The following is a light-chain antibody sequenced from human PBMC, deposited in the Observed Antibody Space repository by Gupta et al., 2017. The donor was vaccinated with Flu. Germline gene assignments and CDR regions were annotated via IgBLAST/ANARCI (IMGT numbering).Light chain of an antibody. V-gene: IGLV2-14*01. J-gene: IGLJ1*01. CDR3: SSYTSSSTLNV. CDR1: SSDVGGYNY. CDR2: EIS. Sequence: QSALTQPASVSGPPGQSITISCPGTSSDVGGYNYVSWYQQHPGKAPKLMIYEISNRPSGVPNRFSGSKSGNTASLTISGLQAEDEADYYCSSYTSSSTLNVFGTGTKVAVL.